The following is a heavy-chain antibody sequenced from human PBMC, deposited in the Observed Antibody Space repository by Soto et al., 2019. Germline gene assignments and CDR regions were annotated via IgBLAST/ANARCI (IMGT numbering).Heavy chain of an antibody. D-gene: IGHD5-12*01. V-gene: IGHV4-34*01. CDR1: GGSFSGYY. Sequence: PSETLSLTCAVYGGSFSGYYWSWIRQPPGKGLEWIGEINHSGSTNYNPPLKSRVTISVDTSKNQFSLKLSSVTAADTAVYYCARVKGRVGGGFYYYYGMDVWGQGTTVTVSS. CDR3: ARVKGRVGGGFYYYYGMDV. J-gene: IGHJ6*02. CDR2: INHSGST.